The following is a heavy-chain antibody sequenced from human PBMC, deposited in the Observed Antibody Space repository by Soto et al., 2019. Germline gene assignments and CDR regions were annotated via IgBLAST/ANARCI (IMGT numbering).Heavy chain of an antibody. J-gene: IGHJ4*02. D-gene: IGHD2-15*01. CDR2: ISYDGSNK. CDR1: GFTFSSYG. V-gene: IGHV3-30*18. CDR3: AKDMGGGSCLDY. Sequence: GGSLRLSCAASGFTFSSYGMHWVRQAPGKGLEWVAVISYDGSNKYYADSVKGRFTISRDNSKNTLYLQMNSLRAEDTAVYYCAKDMGGGSCLDYWGQGTLVTVSS.